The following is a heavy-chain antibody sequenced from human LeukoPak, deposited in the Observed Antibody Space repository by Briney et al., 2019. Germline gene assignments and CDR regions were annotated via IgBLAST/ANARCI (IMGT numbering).Heavy chain of an antibody. J-gene: IGHJ6*03. D-gene: IGHD6-19*01. Sequence: GGSLRLSCAASGFTFSSYGMSWVRQAPGKGLEWVSAISGSGGSTYYADSVKGRFTISRDNSKNTLYLQMNSLRAEDTAVYYCAKDSSGWSDYYYYYYMDVWGKGTTVTISS. CDR3: AKDSSGWSDYYYYYYMDV. CDR1: GFTFSSYG. V-gene: IGHV3-23*01. CDR2: ISGSGGST.